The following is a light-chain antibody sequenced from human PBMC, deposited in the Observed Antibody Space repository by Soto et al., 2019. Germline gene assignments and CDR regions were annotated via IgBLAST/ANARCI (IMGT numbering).Light chain of an antibody. CDR1: LDIANY. CDR3: QHYHNLPMYA. J-gene: IGKJ2*01. CDR2: DAS. V-gene: IGKV1-33*01. Sequence: DIQMTQSPSSLSASVGDRVTITCQASLDIANYLNWYQQKPGEAPKLVIYDASILETGGPSRFSRSGSGTDFTFTISSLQPEDVATYYCQHYHNLPMYAFGQGTRLEIK.